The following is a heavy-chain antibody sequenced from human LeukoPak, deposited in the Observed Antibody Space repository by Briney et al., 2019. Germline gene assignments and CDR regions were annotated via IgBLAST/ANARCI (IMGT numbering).Heavy chain of an antibody. CDR1: GFSISHYY. D-gene: IGHD2-21*02. V-gene: IGHV3-66*01. Sequence: GGSLRLSCAASGFSISHYYMTWVRQTPGKGLDWVSVIYTGGGTNYGDSVKGRFTISRDDAKNTLYLQMNSLRADDTAIYYCARGQAYCGADCYSDWGQGTLVTVSS. J-gene: IGHJ4*02. CDR2: IYTGGGT. CDR3: ARGQAYCGADCYSD.